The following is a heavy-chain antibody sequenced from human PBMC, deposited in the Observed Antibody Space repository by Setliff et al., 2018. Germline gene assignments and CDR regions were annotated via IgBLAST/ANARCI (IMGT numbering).Heavy chain of an antibody. Sequence: GASVKVSCKVSGGTFSNYGLSWVRQAPGQGLLWMGRIIPILETTNYAQNFQGRVSITADESTRTAYMESSSLTFEDTAVYYCARWNGSGYFYYWGQGTWVTVSS. CDR3: ARWNGSGYFYY. J-gene: IGHJ4*02. CDR2: IIPILETT. CDR1: GGTFSNYG. V-gene: IGHV1-69*11. D-gene: IGHD3-3*01.